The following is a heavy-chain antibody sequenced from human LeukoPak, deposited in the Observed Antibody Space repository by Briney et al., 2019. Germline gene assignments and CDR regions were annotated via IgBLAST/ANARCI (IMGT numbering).Heavy chain of an antibody. J-gene: IGHJ4*02. CDR3: ARLTKYNDYVWGSYRYTGFDY. Sequence: GGSLRPSCAASGFTFSSYEMNWVRQAPGKGLEWVSYISSSGSTIYYADSVKGRFTISRDNAKNTLYLQMNSLRAEDTAVYYCARLTKYNDYVWGSYRYTGFDYWGQGTLVTVSS. CDR2: ISSSGSTI. V-gene: IGHV3-48*03. D-gene: IGHD3-16*02. CDR1: GFTFSSYE.